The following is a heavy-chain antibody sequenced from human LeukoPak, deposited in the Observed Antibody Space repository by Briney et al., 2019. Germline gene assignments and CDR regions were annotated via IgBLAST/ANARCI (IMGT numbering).Heavy chain of an antibody. CDR3: ARGGGNFDY. CDR2: IKQDGSEK. J-gene: IGHJ4*02. Sequence: PGGSLRLSCTASGFTFSNYWMSWVRQAPGKGPEWVANIKQDGSEKYYVDSVKGRFTISRDNAKNSLYLQMNSLRAEDTAVYYCARGGGNFDYWGQGTLVTVSS. CDR1: GFTFSNYW. V-gene: IGHV3-7*01.